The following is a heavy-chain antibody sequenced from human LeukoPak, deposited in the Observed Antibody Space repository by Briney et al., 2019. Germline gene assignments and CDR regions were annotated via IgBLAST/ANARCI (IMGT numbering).Heavy chain of an antibody. D-gene: IGHD3-16*02. V-gene: IGHV3-49*04. J-gene: IGHJ4*02. Sequence: PGGSLRLSCTTSGFTFGDYAMSWVRQAPGKGLEWVGFIRSKGYGATTEYAASVKGRFTISRDDSKNTLYLQMNSLKTEDTAVYYCTTDHYDYVWGSYRPDYWGQGTLVTVSS. CDR2: IRSKGYGATT. CDR1: GFTFGDYA. CDR3: TTDHYDYVWGSYRPDY.